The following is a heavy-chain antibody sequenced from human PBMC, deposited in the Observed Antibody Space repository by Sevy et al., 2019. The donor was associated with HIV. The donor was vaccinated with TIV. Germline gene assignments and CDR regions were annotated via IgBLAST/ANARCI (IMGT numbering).Heavy chain of an antibody. CDR2: IYYNGHI. Sequence: SETLSLTCTVSGGSITSLYWNWIRQPPGKGLEWIANIYYNGHINYNPSLKSRITLSLDTSKNQFSLRLSSVTAADTAMYYRAHANARGRGFSWGQGTLVTDSS. CDR1: GGSITSLY. CDR3: AHANARGRGFS. J-gene: IGHJ5*02. D-gene: IGHD3-10*01. V-gene: IGHV4-59*08.